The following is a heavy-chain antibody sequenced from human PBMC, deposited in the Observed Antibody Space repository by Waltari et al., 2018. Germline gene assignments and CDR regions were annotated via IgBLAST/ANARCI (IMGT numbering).Heavy chain of an antibody. J-gene: IGHJ5*02. CDR1: GGSISSYY. CDR2: IYYSGRT. Sequence: QVQLQESGPGLVKPSETLSLTCTVSGGSISSYYWSWIRQPPGKGLEWIGYIYYSGRTNYNPSLKSRVTISVDTSKNQFSLKLSSVTAADTAVYYCARSYSSSANWFDPWGQGTLVTVSS. V-gene: IGHV4-59*01. D-gene: IGHD6-6*01. CDR3: ARSYSSSANWFDP.